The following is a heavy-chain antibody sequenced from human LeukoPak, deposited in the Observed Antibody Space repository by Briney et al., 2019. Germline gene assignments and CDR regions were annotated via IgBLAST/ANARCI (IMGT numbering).Heavy chain of an antibody. V-gene: IGHV3-21*01. CDR1: GFTFGSYS. CDR2: ISSSSSYI. Sequence: GGSLRLSCAASGFTFGSYSMNWVRQAPGKGLEWVSSISSSSSYIYYADSVKGRFTISRDNAKNSLYLQMNSLRAEDTAVYYCARDILYGSGSYYNALFYYYGMDVWGQGTTVTVSS. CDR3: ARDILYGSGSYYNALFYYYGMDV. J-gene: IGHJ6*02. D-gene: IGHD3-10*01.